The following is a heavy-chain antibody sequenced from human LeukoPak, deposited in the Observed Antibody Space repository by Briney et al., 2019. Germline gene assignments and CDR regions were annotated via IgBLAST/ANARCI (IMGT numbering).Heavy chain of an antibody. V-gene: IGHV3-48*01. D-gene: IGHD2-2*02. CDR2: ISSSSSTI. CDR1: GFTFSTYS. CDR3: AKASVAIPQYCNS. J-gene: IGHJ5*02. Sequence: EGSLRLSCAASGFTFSTYSMNWVRQAPGKGLEWVSYISSSSSTIYYADSVKGRFTISRDNSKDTLFLQLNSLTAADTAMYFCAKASVAIPQYCNSWGQGTLVTVSS.